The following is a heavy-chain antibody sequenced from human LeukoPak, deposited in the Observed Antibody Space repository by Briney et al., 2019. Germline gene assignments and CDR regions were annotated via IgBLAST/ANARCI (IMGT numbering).Heavy chain of an antibody. CDR2: INHSGST. J-gene: IGHJ6*02. V-gene: IGHV4-34*01. Sequence: SETLSLTCDVYGGSFSGYYWGWIRQPPGKGLEWIGEINHSGSTNYNPSLKSRVTISVDTSKNQFSLKLSSVTAADTAVYYCARGLEDYGMDVWGQGTTVTVSS. CDR3: ARGLEDYGMDV. CDR1: GGSFSGYY.